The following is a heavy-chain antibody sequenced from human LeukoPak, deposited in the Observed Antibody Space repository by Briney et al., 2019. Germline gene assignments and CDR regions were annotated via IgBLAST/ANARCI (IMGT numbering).Heavy chain of an antibody. V-gene: IGHV1-18*01. J-gene: IGHJ6*02. CDR1: GYTFTSYG. D-gene: IGHD2-2*01. CDR3: ARDRPRPGVNIVVVPAATYYYYYYGMDV. CDR2: ISAYNGNT. Sequence: GASVKVSCKASGYTFTSYGIGWVRQAPGQGLEWMGWISAYNGNTNYAQKLQGRVTMTTDTSTSTAYMELRSLRSDDTAVYYCARDRPRPGVNIVVVPAATYYYYYYGMDVWGQGTTVTVSS.